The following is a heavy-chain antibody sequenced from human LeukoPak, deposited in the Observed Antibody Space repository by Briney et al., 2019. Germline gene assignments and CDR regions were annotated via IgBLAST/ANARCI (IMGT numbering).Heavy chain of an antibody. Sequence: ASVNVSCKASGGTFSSYAISWVRQAPGQGLEWMGWISAYNGNTNYAQKLQGRVTMTTDTSTSTAYMELRSLRSDDTAVYYCARATHGSGWNVFDYWGQGTLVTVSS. D-gene: IGHD6-19*01. CDR3: ARATHGSGWNVFDY. CDR2: ISAYNGNT. CDR1: GGTFSSYA. J-gene: IGHJ4*02. V-gene: IGHV1-18*01.